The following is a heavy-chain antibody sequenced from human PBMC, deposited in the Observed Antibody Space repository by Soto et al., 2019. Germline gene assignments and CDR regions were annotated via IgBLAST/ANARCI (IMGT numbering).Heavy chain of an antibody. J-gene: IGHJ4*02. Sequence: LSLTCTVSGGSISSGGYYWSWIRQHPGXGLEWIGYIYYSGSTYYNPSLKSRVTISVDTSKNQFSLKLSSVTAADTAVYYCARVNGRYDILTGYSNSPFDYWGQGTLVTVSS. CDR1: GGSISSGGYY. CDR2: IYYSGST. V-gene: IGHV4-31*03. CDR3: ARVNGRYDILTGYSNSPFDY. D-gene: IGHD3-9*01.